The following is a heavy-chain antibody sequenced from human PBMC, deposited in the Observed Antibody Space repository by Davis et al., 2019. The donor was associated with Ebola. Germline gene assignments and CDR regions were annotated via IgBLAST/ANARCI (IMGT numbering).Heavy chain of an antibody. CDR2: IKEDGTER. CDR1: GFTVNSYW. V-gene: IGHV3-7*01. J-gene: IGHJ4*02. Sequence: GGSLRLSCAASGFTVNSYWMSWVRRAPGKGLEWVANIKEDGTERDYGHSVKGRFTIPRDDATNSLYLQMNNLGAEDTAVYYCARDVYWGQGILVTVSS. CDR3: ARDVY.